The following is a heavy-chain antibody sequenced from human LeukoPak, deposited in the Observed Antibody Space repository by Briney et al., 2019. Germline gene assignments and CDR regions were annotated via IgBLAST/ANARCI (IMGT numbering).Heavy chain of an antibody. D-gene: IGHD2-2*01. CDR3: ARPSRPYQLVELRDDY. V-gene: IGHV3-30*04. Sequence: PGGSLRLACAASGFTFSSYAMHWVRQAPGKGLEWVAVISYDGSNKYYADSVKGRFTISRDNSKNTLYLQMNSLRAEDTAVYYCARPSRPYQLVELRDDYWGQGTPVAVSS. CDR1: GFTFSSYA. J-gene: IGHJ4*02. CDR2: ISYDGSNK.